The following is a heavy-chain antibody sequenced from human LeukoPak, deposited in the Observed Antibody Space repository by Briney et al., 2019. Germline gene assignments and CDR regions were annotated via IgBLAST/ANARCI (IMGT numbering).Heavy chain of an antibody. D-gene: IGHD1-26*01. J-gene: IGHJ6*03. CDR2: IYYSGST. CDR3: ARGRRATYRDYYYYYYMDV. CDR1: GGSISSYY. V-gene: IGHV4-59*12. Sequence: PSETLSLTCTVSGGSISSYYWSWIRQPPGKGLEWIGYIYYSGSTNYNPSLKSRVTISVDTSKNQFSLKLSSVTAADTAVYYCARGRRATYRDYYYYYYMDVWGKGTTVTVSS.